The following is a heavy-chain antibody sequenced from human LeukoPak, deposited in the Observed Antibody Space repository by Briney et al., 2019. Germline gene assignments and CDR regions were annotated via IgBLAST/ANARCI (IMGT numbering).Heavy chain of an antibody. CDR2: ISYDGSNK. D-gene: IGHD2-21*01. J-gene: IGHJ6*03. V-gene: IGHV3-30-3*01. CDR3: ARGGMVIAIAPYYYFMDV. Sequence: GGSLRLSCAASGFTFSSYWMSWVRQAPGKGLEWVTVISYDGSNKYYADSVKGRFTISRDNSKNTLSLQMNSLRAEDTAVYYCARGGMVIAIAPYYYFMDVWGKGTTVTVSS. CDR1: GFTFSSYW.